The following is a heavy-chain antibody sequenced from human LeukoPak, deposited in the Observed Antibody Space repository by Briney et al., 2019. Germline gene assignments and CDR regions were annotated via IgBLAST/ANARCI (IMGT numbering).Heavy chain of an antibody. J-gene: IGHJ4*02. V-gene: IGHV4-59*08. Sequence: PSETLSLTCTVSGGHIGSYYWSWIRQPPGKGLEWIADIYYSGSATYNSSLRSRVTISIDTSENQFSLVLTSVTAADTAVYYCARQPLGGYYFDYWGQGTLVAVSS. D-gene: IGHD7-27*01. CDR2: IYYSGSA. CDR3: ARQPLGGYYFDY. CDR1: GGHIGSYY.